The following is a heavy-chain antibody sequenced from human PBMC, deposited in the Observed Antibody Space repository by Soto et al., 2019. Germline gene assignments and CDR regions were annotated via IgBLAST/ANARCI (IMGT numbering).Heavy chain of an antibody. D-gene: IGHD3-22*01. Sequence: TSETLGLTWSVSGGSMGDLCGSWMRQSPGKGLEWIGYVHYVGTTKYNPSHKSRVTISVDTSKKQFSLNLRSVTAADTAVYYCTRLNYYDTSGYPYFFDYWAREPRSPSPQ. V-gene: IGHV4-59*11. CDR2: VHYVGTT. CDR3: TRLNYYDTSGYPYFFDY. J-gene: IGHJ4*02. CDR1: GGSMGDLC.